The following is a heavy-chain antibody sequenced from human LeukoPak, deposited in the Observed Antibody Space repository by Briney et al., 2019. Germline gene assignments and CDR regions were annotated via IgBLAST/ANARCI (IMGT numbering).Heavy chain of an antibody. J-gene: IGHJ6*03. V-gene: IGHV1-46*01. CDR2: INPSGGST. Sequence: GASVKVSCKASGYTFTSYYMHWVRQAPGQGLEWMGIINPSGGSTSYAQKFQGRVTMTRDMSTSTVYMELSSLRSEDTAVYYCARDRDSSGWYVDLPGYYYYYMDVWGKGTTVTVSS. D-gene: IGHD6-19*01. CDR3: ARDRDSSGWYVDLPGYYYYYMDV. CDR1: GYTFTSYY.